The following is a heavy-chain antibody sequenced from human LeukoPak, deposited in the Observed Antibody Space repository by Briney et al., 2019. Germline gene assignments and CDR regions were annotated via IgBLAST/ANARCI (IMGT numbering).Heavy chain of an antibody. D-gene: IGHD2-15*01. CDR1: GFTFSNNY. CDR2: IYSGGST. J-gene: IGHJ4*02. Sequence: PGGSLRLSCAASGFTFSNNYMSWVRQAPGKGLEWVSVIYSGGSTYYADSVKGRFTISRDNSKNTLYLQMNNLRAEDTAVYYCARGKCSGGSCYNDYWGQGTLVTVSS. V-gene: IGHV3-66*01. CDR3: ARGKCSGGSCYNDY.